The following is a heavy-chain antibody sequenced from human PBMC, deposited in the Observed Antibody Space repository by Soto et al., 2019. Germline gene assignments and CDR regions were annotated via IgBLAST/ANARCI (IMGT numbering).Heavy chain of an antibody. Sequence: QVQLQESGPGLVKPSETLSLTCTVSGGSINNNYWSWIRQPPGKGLEWIGYIYSSGSTKYNPSLKSRVTILLDTSKSQFSLNLISVTAADTAVYYCARGYTSHDYWGQGTLVTISS. CDR2: IYSSGST. D-gene: IGHD2-2*01. CDR3: ARGYTSHDY. V-gene: IGHV4-59*01. CDR1: GGSINNNY. J-gene: IGHJ4*02.